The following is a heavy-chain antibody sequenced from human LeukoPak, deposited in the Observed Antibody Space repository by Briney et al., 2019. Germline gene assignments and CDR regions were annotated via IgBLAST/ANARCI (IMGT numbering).Heavy chain of an antibody. CDR1: GYTLAELS. J-gene: IGHJ3*02. V-gene: IGHV1-24*01. CDR3: ATHELVATVEEAFDI. CDR2: LYPEDGET. Sequence: ASVKVSCEVSGYTLAELSMHWGRQAPGKGLECMGGLYPEDGETIYAQNFQGRVTMTEDTSTDTAYMELSSLRSEDTAVYYCATHELVATVEEAFDIWGQGTMVTVSS. D-gene: IGHD5-12*01.